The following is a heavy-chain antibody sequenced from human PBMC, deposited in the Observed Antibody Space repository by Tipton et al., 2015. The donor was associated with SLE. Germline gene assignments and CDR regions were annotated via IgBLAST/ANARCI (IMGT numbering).Heavy chain of an antibody. CDR2: ISSSSSYI. CDR3: ARVPFGLWFGEPDY. V-gene: IGHV3-21*01. CDR1: GFTFSSYS. Sequence: SLRLSCAASGFTFSSYSMNWVRQAPGKGLEWVSSISSSSSYIYYADSVKGRFTISRDNAKNSLYLQMNSLRAEDTAVYYCARVPFGLWFGEPDYWGQGTLVTVSS. J-gene: IGHJ4*02. D-gene: IGHD3-10*01.